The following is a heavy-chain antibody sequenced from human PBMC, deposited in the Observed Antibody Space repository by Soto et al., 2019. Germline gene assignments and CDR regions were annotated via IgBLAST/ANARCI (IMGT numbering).Heavy chain of an antibody. V-gene: IGHV4-59*01. D-gene: IGHD3-10*01. CDR2: IYYSGST. Sequence: LSLTCTVSGGSINSYFWSWIRQSPGKGLEWIGHIYYSGSTSYSPSLKSRVSISVDTSKNQFSLEVHSVTAADTAVYYCARAGTNMVQFDYWGQGTLVTVSS. CDR1: GGSINSYF. J-gene: IGHJ4*02. CDR3: ARAGTNMVQFDY.